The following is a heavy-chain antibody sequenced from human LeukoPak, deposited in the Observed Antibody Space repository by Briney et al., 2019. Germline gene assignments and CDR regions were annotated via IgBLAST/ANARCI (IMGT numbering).Heavy chain of an antibody. J-gene: IGHJ4*02. D-gene: IGHD3-16*02. Sequence: SETLSLTCTVSGGSISNSNYYWGWIRQPPGKGLEWIGSIYYSGSTDYNPSLKSRVTISVDMSKNQFSLKLSSVTAADTAAYYCARHSLIGPQRHIDYWGQGTLVTVSS. CDR3: ARHSLIGPQRHIDY. V-gene: IGHV4-39*01. CDR1: GGSISNSNYY. CDR2: IYYSGST.